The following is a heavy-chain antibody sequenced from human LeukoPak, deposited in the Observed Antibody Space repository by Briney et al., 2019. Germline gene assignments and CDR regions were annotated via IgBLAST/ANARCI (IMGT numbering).Heavy chain of an antibody. J-gene: IGHJ4*02. CDR3: AKESLPSYGCYFDY. CDR1: GFTLSSYA. Sequence: GGSLRLSCAASGFTLSSYAVSWVRQAPGKGLEWVSGMSGSGGNTYYADSVKGRFTISRDISKNTLYLQMNSLRAEDTALYYCAKESLPSYGCYFDYWGQGTLVTVSS. CDR2: MSGSGGNT. D-gene: IGHD3-16*01. V-gene: IGHV3-23*01.